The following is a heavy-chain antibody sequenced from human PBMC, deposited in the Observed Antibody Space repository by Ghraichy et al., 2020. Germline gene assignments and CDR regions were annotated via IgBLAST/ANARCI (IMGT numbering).Heavy chain of an antibody. CDR1: GFTFNRYA. J-gene: IGHJ6*02. CDR3: AREAISGYYYAATHYYSGMDV. D-gene: IGHD3-22*01. Sequence: GGSLRLSCAASGFTFNRYAMHWVRQAPGKGLDWVAVISYDGSNNYYADSVEGRFTISRDNSRSRVYLQMNSLRAEDTAVYYCAREAISGYYYAATHYYSGMDVWGQGTTVTVSS. V-gene: IGHV3-30*04. CDR2: ISYDGSNN.